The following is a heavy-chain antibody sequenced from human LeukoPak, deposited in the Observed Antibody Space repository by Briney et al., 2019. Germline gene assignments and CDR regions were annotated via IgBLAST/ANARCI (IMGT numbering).Heavy chain of an antibody. D-gene: IGHD5-12*01. V-gene: IGHV3-7*01. CDR3: ARDRMWLRLQTYYFDY. CDR1: GFTFSSYW. CDR2: IKEDGSQE. Sequence: GGSLRLSCEASGFTFSSYWMTWVRQAPGKGLEWVANIKEDGSQEYYVDSVKGRFTISRDNAKNSLYLQMNSLRAEDTAVYYCARDRMWLRLQTYYFDYWGQGTLVTVSS. J-gene: IGHJ4*02.